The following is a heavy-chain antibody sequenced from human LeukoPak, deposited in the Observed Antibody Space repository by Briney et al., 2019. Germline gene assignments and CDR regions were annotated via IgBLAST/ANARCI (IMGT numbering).Heavy chain of an antibody. Sequence: SETLSLTCTVSGASVGSAGYYWSWIRQPPGGGLEWIGYVYYIANTNYNPSLKSRVTMSVDPSKNQFSLKVKSVTAADTAMYYCARTRSQSGSYRYYFGYWGQGTLVTVSS. D-gene: IGHD1-26*01. CDR2: VYYIANT. J-gene: IGHJ4*02. V-gene: IGHV4-61*08. CDR1: GASVGSAGYY. CDR3: ARTRSQSGSYRYYFGY.